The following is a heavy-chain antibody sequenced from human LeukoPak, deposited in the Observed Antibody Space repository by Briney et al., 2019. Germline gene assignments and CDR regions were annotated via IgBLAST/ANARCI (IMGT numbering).Heavy chain of an antibody. CDR2: ISGGGGST. Sequence: HAGGSLRLSCAASGFTFSSYAMSWVRQAPGKGLEWVSTISGGGGSTYFAGSVKGRFTISRDNAKKSLDLQMNSLRAEDTAVYYCARSGHSNGWYYFDYWGLGALVTVSS. CDR3: ARSGHSNGWYYFDY. V-gene: IGHV3-23*01. J-gene: IGHJ4*02. D-gene: IGHD6-19*01. CDR1: GFTFSSYA.